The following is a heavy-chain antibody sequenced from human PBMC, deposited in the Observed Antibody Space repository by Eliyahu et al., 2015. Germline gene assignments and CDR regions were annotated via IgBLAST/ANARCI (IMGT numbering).Heavy chain of an antibody. CDR3: AREWAGAHFFDY. CDR2: TVPPTGXP. D-gene: IGHD1-26*01. J-gene: IGHJ4*02. V-gene: IGHV1-69*06. CDR1: GYRFTNYG. Sequence: QVQLEQSENXMKQSGSSVKVSXKASGYRFTNYGVPXVAPAPXQSLEWLGGTVPPTGXPNYAQKFRGRXVITADRSTSTTYLELSSLRSEDTAIYYCAREWAGAHFFDYWGQGTVVTVSS.